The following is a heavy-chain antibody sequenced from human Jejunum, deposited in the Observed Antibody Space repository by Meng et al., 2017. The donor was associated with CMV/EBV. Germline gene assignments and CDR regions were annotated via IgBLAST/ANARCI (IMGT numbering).Heavy chain of an antibody. CDR1: GSTFSNSA. D-gene: IGHD1-26*01. Sequence: SSKAAGSTFSNSATSWVRQAPGQGLEWLGNLIPVFDNTTYAQKFQGRVTITADRSTNTAYMELSSLRSDDTAVYYCAGGLGGTIDYWGQGTLVTVSS. V-gene: IGHV1-69*04. J-gene: IGHJ4*02. CDR3: AGGLGGTIDY. CDR2: LIPVFDNT.